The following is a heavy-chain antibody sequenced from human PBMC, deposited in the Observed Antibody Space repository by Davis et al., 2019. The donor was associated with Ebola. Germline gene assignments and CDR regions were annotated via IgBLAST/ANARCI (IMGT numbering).Heavy chain of an antibody. J-gene: IGHJ6*02. CDR1: GYTFTSYA. D-gene: IGHD7-27*01. Sequence: AASVKVSCKASGYTFTSYALHWVRQAPGQRLEWMGWINAGNGYTKYSQNFQDRVTITRYTSASTAYMELSSLRSEDTAVYYCARAAKLGGMDVWGQGSTVTVSS. V-gene: IGHV1-3*01. CDR3: ARAAKLGGMDV. CDR2: INAGNGYT.